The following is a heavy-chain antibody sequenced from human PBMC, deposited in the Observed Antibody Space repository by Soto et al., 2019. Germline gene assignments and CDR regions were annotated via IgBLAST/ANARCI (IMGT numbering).Heavy chain of an antibody. CDR2: ISGSGGST. CDR3: AKGLGGWLPSAFDV. D-gene: IGHD6-19*01. Sequence: GGSRRLSCAASGFTFSSYAMSWVRQAPGKGLEWGSAISGSGGSTYYADSVKGRFTISRDNSKNTLYLQMNSLRAEDTAVYYCAKGLGGWLPSAFDVWGQGTLVTVSS. V-gene: IGHV3-23*01. J-gene: IGHJ4*02. CDR1: GFTFSSYA.